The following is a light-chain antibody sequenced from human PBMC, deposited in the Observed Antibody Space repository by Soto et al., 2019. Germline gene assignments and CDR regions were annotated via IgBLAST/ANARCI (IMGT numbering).Light chain of an antibody. CDR2: EVS. CDR3: SSYTRSSTRV. Sequence: QSALTQPASVSGSPGQSITISCTGTSSDVGGYNYVSWYQQHPGKAPKVMIYEVSNQPSGVSNRFSGSKSGNTASLTISGRQAEDEADYYCSSYTRSSTRVFGGGTKLTVL. J-gene: IGLJ3*02. V-gene: IGLV2-14*01. CDR1: SSDVGGYNY.